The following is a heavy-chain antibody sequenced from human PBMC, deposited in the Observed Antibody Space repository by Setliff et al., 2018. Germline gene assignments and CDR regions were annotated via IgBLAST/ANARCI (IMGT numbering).Heavy chain of an antibody. Sequence: GASVKVSCKASGYTFTTYYMHWVRQAPGQGLEWMGVINPGDGSTIYAQKFQGRVTMTADESTSTAYMELSSLRSEDTAVYYCARDGDNYYDSSGYYLNHAFDIWGQGTMVTVSS. CDR1: GYTFTTYY. J-gene: IGHJ3*02. CDR2: INPGDGST. D-gene: IGHD3-22*01. CDR3: ARDGDNYYDSSGYYLNHAFDI. V-gene: IGHV1-46*01.